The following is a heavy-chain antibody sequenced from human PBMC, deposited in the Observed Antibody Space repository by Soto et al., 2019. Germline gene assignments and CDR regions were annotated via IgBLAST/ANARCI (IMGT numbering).Heavy chain of an antibody. Sequence: GGCLRISCVASGFTFSNYALHWVRQAPGKGLEWVSIIWYDGSNKDYADSVKGRFTISRDNSKNTMYLQMNSLRAADTAVYYCARLGLGYCTNGVCYPDYWGQGTLVTVSS. CDR2: IWYDGSNK. CDR3: ARLGLGYCTNGVCYPDY. V-gene: IGHV3-33*01. D-gene: IGHD2-8*01. J-gene: IGHJ4*02. CDR1: GFTFSNYA.